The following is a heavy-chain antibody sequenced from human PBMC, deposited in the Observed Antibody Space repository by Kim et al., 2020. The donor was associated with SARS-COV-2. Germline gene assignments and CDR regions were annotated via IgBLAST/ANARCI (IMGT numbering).Heavy chain of an antibody. CDR3: VKKADAVTKYNWFDP. D-gene: IGHD3-3*01. J-gene: IGHJ5*02. Sequence: DSVKGRFTISRDNSKNTLYLQMSSLRAEDTAVYYCVKKADAVTKYNWFDPWGQGTLVTVSS. V-gene: IGHV3-64D*09.